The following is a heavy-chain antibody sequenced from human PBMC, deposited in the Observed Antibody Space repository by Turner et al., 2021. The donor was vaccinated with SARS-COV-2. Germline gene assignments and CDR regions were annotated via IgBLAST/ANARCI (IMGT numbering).Heavy chain of an antibody. J-gene: IGHJ6*02. CDR1: VGTVSCYY. Sequence: QFQLPQAGPGLVKPWGTLAFTCTVTVGTVSCYYWSWIRQSPGKGLEWIGYFFYSGSTKYNPALEGRVTISVDTSKNQFSLKLDSMTTADTAGYFCARDRFRDSVAGTKRNYKYGMDVWGQGTTVTVSS. CDR3: ARDRFRDSVAGTKRNYKYGMDV. V-gene: IGHV4-59*02. CDR2: FFYSGST. D-gene: IGHD6-19*01.